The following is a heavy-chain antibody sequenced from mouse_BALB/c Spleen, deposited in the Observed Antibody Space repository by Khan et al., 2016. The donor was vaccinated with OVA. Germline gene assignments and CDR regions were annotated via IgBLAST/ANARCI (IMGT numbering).Heavy chain of an antibody. CDR3: ARNYDYDEGLAY. V-gene: IGHV2-2*02. CDR2: IWSGGTT. CDR1: GFSLTTYG. J-gene: IGHJ3*01. D-gene: IGHD2-4*01. Sequence: QVQLKESGPGLVQPSQSLSITCTVSGFSLTTYGVHWVRQSPGKGLEWLGVIWSGGTTAYSAAFISRLSITKDNSKSQVFFKMNSLQANDTAIYYCARNYDYDEGLAYWGQGTLVTVSA.